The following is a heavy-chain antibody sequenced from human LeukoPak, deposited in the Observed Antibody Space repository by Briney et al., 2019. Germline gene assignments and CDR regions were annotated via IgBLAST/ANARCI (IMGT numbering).Heavy chain of an antibody. CDR3: ARVASTRAYYYYYYYMDV. CDR2: MNPNSGNT. CDR1: GGTFSSYA. J-gene: IGHJ6*03. Sequence: ASVKVSCKASGGTFSSYAISWVRQATGQGLEWMGWMNPNSGNTGYAQKFQGRVTMTRNTSISTAYMELSSLRSEDTAVYYCARVASTRAYYYYYYYMDVWGKGTTVTVSS. V-gene: IGHV1-8*02. D-gene: IGHD2-2*01.